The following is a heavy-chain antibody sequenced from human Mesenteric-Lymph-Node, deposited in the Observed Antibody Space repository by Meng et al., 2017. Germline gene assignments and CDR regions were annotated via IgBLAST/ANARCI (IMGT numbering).Heavy chain of an antibody. J-gene: IGHJ3*01. Sequence: GESLKISCVASGFTFTTSAMHWVRQAPGKGLEWVAVISDDGNNKYYADSVKGRFTISRDISKNTVYLQMSSLRSEDTAVYYCARRYSSAWFDAFDVWGQGTMVTVSS. CDR1: GFTFTTSA. CDR2: ISDDGNNK. D-gene: IGHD6-19*01. CDR3: ARRYSSAWFDAFDV. V-gene: IGHV3-30*03.